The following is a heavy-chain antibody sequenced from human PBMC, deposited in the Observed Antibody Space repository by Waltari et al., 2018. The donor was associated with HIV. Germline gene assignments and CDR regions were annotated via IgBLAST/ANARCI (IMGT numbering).Heavy chain of an antibody. J-gene: IGHJ6*02. CDR1: GFTVSTNY. V-gene: IGHV3-66*01. Sequence: EVKLVESGGGLVQPGGSLRLSCAGSGFTVSTNYMSWVRQAPGMGLGLVSLNDCDGKPLYAYSVKGRFTISSDSSKNMVYLQMKSLRGEDTAVYYCANSDDYSNYYYGMDVWGQGTTVTVSS. D-gene: IGHD4-4*01. CDR3: ANSDDYSNYYYGMDV. CDR2: NDCDGKP.